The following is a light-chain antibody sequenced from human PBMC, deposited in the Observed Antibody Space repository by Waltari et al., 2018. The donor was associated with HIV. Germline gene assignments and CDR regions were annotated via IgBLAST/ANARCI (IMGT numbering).Light chain of an antibody. CDR1: QTLVSSDGNVY. J-gene: IGKJ2*02. V-gene: IGKV2-30*01. Sequence: EVMLTQSPLSLPVTLGQPASISCRSSQTLVSSDGNVYLNWFQQRPGQSPRRLIYKVSNRDSGAPDRFNGSGSDTDFTLKINRVETEDVAIYYCMQGTQWPCTFGQGTRLEIK. CDR2: KVS. CDR3: MQGTQWPCT.